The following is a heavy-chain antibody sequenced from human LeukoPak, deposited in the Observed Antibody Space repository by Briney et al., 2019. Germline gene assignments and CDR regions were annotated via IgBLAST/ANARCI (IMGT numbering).Heavy chain of an antibody. V-gene: IGHV3-9*01. CDR2: ISWDGDSI. Sequence: GGSLRLSCAASGLSFDDYAMHWVRQAPGKGLEWVSGISWDGDSIGYSDSVKGRFTISRDNAKNSLYLQMNSLRDEDTAFYYCAKDISRWLQFIFDYWGQGNLVTVSS. D-gene: IGHD5-24*01. CDR3: AKDISRWLQFIFDY. J-gene: IGHJ4*02. CDR1: GLSFDDYA.